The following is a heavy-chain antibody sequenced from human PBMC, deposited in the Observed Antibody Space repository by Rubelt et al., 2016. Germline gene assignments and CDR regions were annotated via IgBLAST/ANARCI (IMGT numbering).Heavy chain of an antibody. V-gene: IGHV3-7*05. J-gene: IGHJ4*02. CDR2: IKDDGIET. CDR3: ARGHYDCC. Sequence: EVQLVESGGGLVQPGGSLRLSCAASPGYRFSGLWMNWVRRAPGKGLEWVANIKDDGIETNDVDSVKGHVTISRDNAKNAGYLEIHNVRVDDTAVYYCARGHYDCCWGQGTPVTVSS. CDR1: PGYRFSGLW. D-gene: IGHD3-3*01.